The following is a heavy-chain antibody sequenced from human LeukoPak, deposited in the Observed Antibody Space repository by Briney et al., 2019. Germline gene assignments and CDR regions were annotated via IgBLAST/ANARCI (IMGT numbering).Heavy chain of an antibody. V-gene: IGHV1-8*01. CDR2: MNPNSGNT. CDR1: GYTFTSHD. D-gene: IGHD1-14*01. CDR3: ARGPITTPTAFDP. Sequence: GASVKVSCKASGYTFTSHDINWVRQATGQGLEWMGWMNPNSGNTGYAQKFQGRVTMTRDTSISTAYMELSSLTSEDTAVYYCARGPITTPTAFDPWGQGTLVTVSS. J-gene: IGHJ5*02.